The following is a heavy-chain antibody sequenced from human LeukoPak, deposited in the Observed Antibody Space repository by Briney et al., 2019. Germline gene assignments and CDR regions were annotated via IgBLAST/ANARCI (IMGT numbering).Heavy chain of an antibody. V-gene: IGHV4-4*07. J-gene: IGHJ4*02. Sequence: SETLSLTCTVSGGSISNYYWSWIRQPAGKGLEWIGRIYSSGTTIYNPSLKSRVTMSVDTSKNQFSLKLSSVTAADTAVYFCANLYGASDYWGQGTLVTVSS. CDR3: ANLYGASDY. CDR2: IYSSGTT. D-gene: IGHD3-16*01. CDR1: GGSISNYY.